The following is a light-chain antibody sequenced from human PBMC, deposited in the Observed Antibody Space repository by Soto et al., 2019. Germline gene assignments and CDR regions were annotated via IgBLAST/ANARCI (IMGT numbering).Light chain of an antibody. J-gene: IGLJ1*01. CDR1: SSDIGNYTL. CDR3: ASYAGSRSYV. V-gene: IGLV2-23*02. CDR2: AVT. Sequence: ALTQPAAVSGSPGQSITISFTGTSSDIGNYTLVSWFQQHPGKAPRLIIFAVTERPAGISVRFSGSKSGNTASLTISGLQAEDEADYYCASYAGSRSYVFGTGTKVTV.